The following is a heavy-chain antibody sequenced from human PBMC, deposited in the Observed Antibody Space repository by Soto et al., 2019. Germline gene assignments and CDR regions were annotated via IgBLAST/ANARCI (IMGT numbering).Heavy chain of an antibody. CDR3: ASQTYYYESSGPPSPYYFDY. V-gene: IGHV4-61*01. D-gene: IGHD3-22*01. J-gene: IGHJ4*02. Sequence: SETLSLTCTVSGGSVSSGSYYWSWIRQPPGKGLEWIGYIYYSGSTNYNPSLKSRVTISVDTSKNQFSLKLSSVTAADTAVYYCASQTYYYESSGPPSPYYFDYWGQGNLVTVYS. CDR2: IYYSGST. CDR1: GGSVSSGSYY.